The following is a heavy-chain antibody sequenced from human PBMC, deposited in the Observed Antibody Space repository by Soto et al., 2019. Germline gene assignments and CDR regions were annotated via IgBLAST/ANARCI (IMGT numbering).Heavy chain of an antibody. CDR2: IIPIFGTA. Sequence: QVQLVQSGAEVKKPGSSVKVSCKAPGGTFSSYAISWVRQAPGQGLVWMGGIIPIFGTANYAQKFQGRVTITADESTSTGYMELSSLRSEDTAVYYCARSQGGSSSLDIYYYYYYGMDVWGQGTTVPVSS. J-gene: IGHJ6*02. CDR3: ARSQGGSSSLDIYYYYYYGMDV. D-gene: IGHD2-15*01. CDR1: GGTFSSYA. V-gene: IGHV1-69*01.